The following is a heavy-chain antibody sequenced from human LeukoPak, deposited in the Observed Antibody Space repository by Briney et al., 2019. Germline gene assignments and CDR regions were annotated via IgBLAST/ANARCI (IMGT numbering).Heavy chain of an antibody. D-gene: IGHD1-26*01. CDR2: IYPGDSDT. Sequence: GESLKISCKCSGYSFTNYWIGWVRQLPGKGLEWMGIIYPGDSDTRYSPSFQGQVTISADKSVSTAYLQWSSLKASDIAMYYCARYSGSYPPDYWGQGTLVTVSS. CDR1: GYSFTNYW. J-gene: IGHJ4*02. CDR3: ARYSGSYPPDY. V-gene: IGHV5-51*01.